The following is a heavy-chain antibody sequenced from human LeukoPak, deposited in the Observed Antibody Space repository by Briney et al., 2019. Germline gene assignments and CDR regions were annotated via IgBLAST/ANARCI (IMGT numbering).Heavy chain of an antibody. Sequence: GGSPRLSCAASGFTFSSYWMHWVRHAPGKGLVWVSRINSDGSSTSYTDSVKGRFTISRDNAKNTLYLQMNSLRAEDTAVYYCARDRRITIFGVVTDNWFDPWGQGTLVTVSS. CDR2: INSDGSST. CDR3: ARDRRITIFGVVTDNWFDP. D-gene: IGHD3-3*01. J-gene: IGHJ5*02. V-gene: IGHV3-74*01. CDR1: GFTFSSYW.